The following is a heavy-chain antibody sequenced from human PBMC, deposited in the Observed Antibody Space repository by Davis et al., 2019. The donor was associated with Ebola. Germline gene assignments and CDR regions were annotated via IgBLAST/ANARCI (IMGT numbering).Heavy chain of an antibody. CDR2: ISWNSGSI. D-gene: IGHD6-13*01. CDR3: ARIGGIAAADSDY. Sequence: SLKISCAASGFIFDDYAMHWVRQAPGKGLEWVSGISWNSGSIGYADSVKGRFTISRDNAKNTLYLQMNSLRAEDTAVYYCARIGGIAAADSDYWGQGTLVTVSS. J-gene: IGHJ4*02. CDR1: GFIFDDYA. V-gene: IGHV3-9*01.